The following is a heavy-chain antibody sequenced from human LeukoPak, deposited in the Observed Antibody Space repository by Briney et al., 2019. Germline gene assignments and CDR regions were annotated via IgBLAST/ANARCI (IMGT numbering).Heavy chain of an antibody. CDR2: INPSGGST. Sequence: ASVKVSCKASGYTFTSYYMHWVRQAPGQGLEWMGMINPSGGSTNYAQKFQGRVTITADESTSTAYMELSSLRSEDTAVYYCAREVPPGDYDSSGYPNWFDPWGQGTLVTVSS. J-gene: IGHJ5*02. D-gene: IGHD3-22*01. CDR1: GYTFTSYY. V-gene: IGHV1-46*01. CDR3: AREVPPGDYDSSGYPNWFDP.